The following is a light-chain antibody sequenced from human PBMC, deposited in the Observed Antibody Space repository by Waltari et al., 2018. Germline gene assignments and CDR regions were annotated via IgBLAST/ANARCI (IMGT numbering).Light chain of an antibody. CDR1: QSLLQSDGKTY. CDR3: TQTTHWRS. J-gene: IGKJ2*01. Sequence: EIVMTQTPLSLSVTPGQAASITCKSSQSLLQSDGKTYLYWYLQRAGQSPQLLIYEVSKRFSGVSDRISGSGSGTDFTLTISRVETDDVGIYFCTQTTHWRSFGRGTKLEIK. CDR2: EVS. V-gene: IGKV2D-29*01.